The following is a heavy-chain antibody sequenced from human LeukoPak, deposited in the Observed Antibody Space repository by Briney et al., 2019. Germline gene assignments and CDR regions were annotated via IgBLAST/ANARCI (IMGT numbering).Heavy chain of an antibody. V-gene: IGHV3-66*04. CDR1: GFTVSSDY. CDR2: IYTGGTT. Sequence: GGSQRLSCAASGFTVSSDYMSWVRQAPGKGLEWVSVIYTGGTTYYADSVKGRFTISRDNSKNTLYLQMNSLRAEDTAVYYCARRQNDAFDIWGQGTMVTVSS. J-gene: IGHJ3*02. CDR3: ARRQNDAFDI.